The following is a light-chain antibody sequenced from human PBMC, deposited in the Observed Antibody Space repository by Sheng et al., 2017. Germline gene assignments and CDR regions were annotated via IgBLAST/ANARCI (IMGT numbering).Light chain of an antibody. Sequence: EIVMTQSPATLSVSPGERATLSCRASQSVSSNLAWYQQKRGQAPRLLIYGASTRATGIPASFSGSGSGTEFTLTISSLQSEDFAVYYCQQYNKWPRTFGQGTKLEI. CDR2: GAS. CDR3: QQYNKWPRT. J-gene: IGKJ2*01. V-gene: IGKV3-15*01. CDR1: QSVSSN.